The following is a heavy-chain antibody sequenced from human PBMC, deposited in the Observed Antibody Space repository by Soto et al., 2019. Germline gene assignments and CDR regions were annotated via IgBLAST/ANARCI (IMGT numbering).Heavy chain of an antibody. CDR1: GYSFTSYW. V-gene: IGHV5-51*01. J-gene: IGHJ6*02. Sequence: GKSLKISCQGSGYSFTSYWIGWVRQMPGKGLELMGIIYPGDSDTRYSPSFQGQVTISADKSISTAYLQWSSLKASDTAMYYCARTAAAGKYYYGMDVWGQGTTVTVSS. D-gene: IGHD6-13*01. CDR2: IYPGDSDT. CDR3: ARTAAAGKYYYGMDV.